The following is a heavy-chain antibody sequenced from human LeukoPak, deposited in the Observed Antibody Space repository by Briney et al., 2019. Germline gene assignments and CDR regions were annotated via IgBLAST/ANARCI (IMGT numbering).Heavy chain of an antibody. CDR3: ARNTGYSYGYFDY. CDR1: GFTFSNNE. D-gene: IGHD5-18*01. Sequence: PGGSLRLSCAASGFTFSNNEMNWVRQAPGKVLEWVSYMSRGGNTIYYSDSVKGRFTISRDTAENSLSLQMNSLRAEDTAVYYCARNTGYSYGYFDYWGQGTLVT. V-gene: IGHV3-48*03. J-gene: IGHJ4*02. CDR2: MSRGGNTI.